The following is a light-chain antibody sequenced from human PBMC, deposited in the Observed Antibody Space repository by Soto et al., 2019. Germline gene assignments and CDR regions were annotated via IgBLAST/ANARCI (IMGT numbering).Light chain of an antibody. CDR2: GAS. J-gene: IGKJ2*01. CDR3: HQYGDSAHT. Sequence: EIVLTQSPGTLSLSPGEGATVSCRASQSVRNGALAWYQQKPGQAPRLLIFGASSRATDIPDRFSAIGSGTHFTLTISRLEPEDVAVYYCHQYGDSAHTFGQGTKLDIK. CDR1: QSVRNGA. V-gene: IGKV3-20*01.